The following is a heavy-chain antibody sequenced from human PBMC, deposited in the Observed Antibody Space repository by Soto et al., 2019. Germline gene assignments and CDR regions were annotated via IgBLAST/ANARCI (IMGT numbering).Heavy chain of an antibody. CDR1: GFTFSSYG. J-gene: IGHJ4*02. CDR3: AKDLEQWLVGGFDY. CDR2: ISYDGSNK. D-gene: IGHD6-19*01. V-gene: IGHV3-30*18. Sequence: GGSLRLSCAASGFTFSSYGMHWVRQAPGKGLEWVAVISYDGSNKYYADSVKGRFTTSRDNSKNTLYLQMNSLRAEDTAVYYCAKDLEQWLVGGFDYWGQGTLVTVSS.